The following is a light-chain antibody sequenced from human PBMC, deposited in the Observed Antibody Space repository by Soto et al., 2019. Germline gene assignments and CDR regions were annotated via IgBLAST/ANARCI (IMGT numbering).Light chain of an antibody. CDR1: QDIRND. V-gene: IGKV1-6*01. CDR2: AAS. Sequence: AIQMTQSPSSLSASVGDRVTITCRASQDIRNDLGWYQQKPGKTPKLLIFAASSLQSGVPSRFSGSGSGTDFPLTFSSLQPEDFATYYFLQDFNYPWTFGKGPRWKSN. J-gene: IGKJ1*01. CDR3: LQDFNYPWT.